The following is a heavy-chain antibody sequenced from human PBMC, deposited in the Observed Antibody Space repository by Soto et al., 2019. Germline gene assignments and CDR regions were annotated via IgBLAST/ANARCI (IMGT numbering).Heavy chain of an antibody. CDR2: IYYSGST. J-gene: IGHJ3*02. V-gene: IGHV4-31*03. D-gene: IGHD1-7*01. Sequence: TSETLSLTCTVSGGSISSGGYYWSWIRQHPGKGLEWIGYIYYSGSTYYNPSLKSRVTISVDTSKNQFSLKLSSVTAADTAVYYCARDGITGTTDAFDIWGQGTMVTVSS. CDR3: ARDGITGTTDAFDI. CDR1: GGSISSGGYY.